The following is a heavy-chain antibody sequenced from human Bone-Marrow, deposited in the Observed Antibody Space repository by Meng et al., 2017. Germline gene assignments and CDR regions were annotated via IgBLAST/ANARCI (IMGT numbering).Heavy chain of an antibody. J-gene: IGHJ4*02. V-gene: IGHV3-20*04. CDR1: GFTFSTYS. D-gene: IGHD5-24*01. CDR3: VRGGRDGYNYFSY. Sequence: GSLRLSCAASGFTFSTYSLNWVRQAPGKGLEWVSGINWNGGSTGYADSVKGRVTISRDNAKNSLYLQMNSLRAEDTAVYYCVRGGRDGYNYFSYWGQGTLVTVSS. CDR2: INWNGGST.